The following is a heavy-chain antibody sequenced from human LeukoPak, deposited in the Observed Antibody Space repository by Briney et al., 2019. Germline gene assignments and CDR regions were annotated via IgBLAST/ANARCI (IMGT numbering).Heavy chain of an antibody. CDR3: ARDLRSAIVGASSRY. CDR1: GFTFSSYW. V-gene: IGHV3-7*01. CDR2: IKQDGSEK. D-gene: IGHD1-26*01. J-gene: IGHJ4*02. Sequence: KTGGSLRLSCAASGFTFSSYWMSWVRQAPGKGLEWVANIKQDGSEKYYVDSVKGRFPISRDNAKNSLYLQMNSLRAEDTAVYYCARDLRSAIVGASSRYWGQGTPVTVSS.